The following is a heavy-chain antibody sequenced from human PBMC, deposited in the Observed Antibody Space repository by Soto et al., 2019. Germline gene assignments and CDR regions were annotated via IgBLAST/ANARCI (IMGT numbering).Heavy chain of an antibody. CDR2: ISGSGGST. Sequence: GGSLRLSCAASGFTFSSYAMSWVRQAPGKGLEWVSAISGSGGSTYYADSVKGRFTISRDNSKNTLYLQMNSLRAEDTAVYYCAKSLPPPFTVTTPFDYWGQGTLVTVSS. J-gene: IGHJ4*02. CDR3: AKSLPPPFTVTTPFDY. V-gene: IGHV3-23*01. CDR1: GFTFSSYA. D-gene: IGHD4-17*01.